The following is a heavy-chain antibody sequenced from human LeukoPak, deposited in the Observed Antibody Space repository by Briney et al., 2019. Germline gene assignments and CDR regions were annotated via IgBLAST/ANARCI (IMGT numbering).Heavy chain of an antibody. CDR3: AKRRDYMDV. Sequence: PGGSLRLSCAASGFTFDDYAMHWVRHAPGKGLEGVSGISCNSGSIGYADSVKGRFTISRDNAKNSLYLQMNSLRAEDTAVYYCAKRRDYMDVWGKGTTVTISS. CDR1: GFTFDDYA. J-gene: IGHJ6*03. V-gene: IGHV3-9*01. CDR2: ISCNSGSI.